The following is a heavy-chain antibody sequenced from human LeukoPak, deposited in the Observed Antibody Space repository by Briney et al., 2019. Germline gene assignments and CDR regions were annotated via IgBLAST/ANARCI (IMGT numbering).Heavy chain of an antibody. Sequence: QPGGSLRLSCSASGFTFSTSAMHWVRQAPGKGLEYVSAISSNGGSTYYADSVKRRFTISRDNSKNTLHLQMSSLRAEDTAVYYCVGVRWFGGSNWFDPWGQGTLVTVSS. CDR3: VGVRWFGGSNWFDP. J-gene: IGHJ5*02. V-gene: IGHV3-64D*09. CDR1: GFTFSTSA. CDR2: ISSNGGST. D-gene: IGHD3-10*01.